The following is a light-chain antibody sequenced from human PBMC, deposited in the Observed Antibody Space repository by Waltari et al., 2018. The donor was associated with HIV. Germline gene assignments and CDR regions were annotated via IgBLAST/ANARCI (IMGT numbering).Light chain of an antibody. V-gene: IGLV1-40*01. CDR3: QSYDSSLSGSKV. CDR1: SSNIGPGYD. J-gene: IGLJ3*02. Sequence: QSVLTPPPSVSGAPGQRVTIPCTGTSSNIGPGYDLHWHRQLPGTAPKHLIVGYSYRPSGVPDRFSGSKSGTSASLAITGRQAEDEADYYCQSYDSSLSGSKVFGGGTKLTVL. CDR2: GYS.